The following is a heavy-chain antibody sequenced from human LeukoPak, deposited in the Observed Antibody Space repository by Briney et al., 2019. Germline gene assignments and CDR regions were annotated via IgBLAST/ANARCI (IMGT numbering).Heavy chain of an antibody. CDR3: AKGDPLYYFDY. CDR1: GFTFSNYA. CDR2: ISGSGSST. Sequence: PGGSLRLSCAASGFTFSNYAMSWVRQAPGKGLEWVSAISGSGSSTDYADSVRSRFTISRDNSKNTLYLQMNSLRAEDTAVYYCAKGDPLYYFDYWGHRTLVTVSS. J-gene: IGHJ4*01. V-gene: IGHV3-23*01.